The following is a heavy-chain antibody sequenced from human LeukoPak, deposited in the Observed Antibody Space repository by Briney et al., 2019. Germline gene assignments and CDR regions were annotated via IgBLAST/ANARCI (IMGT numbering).Heavy chain of an antibody. CDR3: ARGRHYYDSSDYYYEGDAFDI. Sequence: ASVKVSCKASGDTFTRYYMHWVRQAPGQGLECMGIINPSGTGTSYAQKFQGRVTMTRDMSTSTVYMELSSLRSEDTAVYYCARGRHYYDSSDYYYEGDAFDIWGQGTMVTVSS. V-gene: IGHV1-46*01. CDR2: INPSGTGT. J-gene: IGHJ3*02. CDR1: GDTFTRYY. D-gene: IGHD3-22*01.